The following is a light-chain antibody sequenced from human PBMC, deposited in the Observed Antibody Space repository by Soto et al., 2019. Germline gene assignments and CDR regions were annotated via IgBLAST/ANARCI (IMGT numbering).Light chain of an antibody. Sequence: DIQMTQSPSSLSASVGDTVTMTCRASQSIALSVNWYQQKPGKAPQLLIYVAFTLESGVPSRFSRSRSGTEFTLTIRRLQTEDFATYYWQQSFRSRITFGQWTRLEI. CDR1: QSIALS. CDR2: VAF. CDR3: QQSFRSRIT. J-gene: IGKJ5*01. V-gene: IGKV1-39*01.